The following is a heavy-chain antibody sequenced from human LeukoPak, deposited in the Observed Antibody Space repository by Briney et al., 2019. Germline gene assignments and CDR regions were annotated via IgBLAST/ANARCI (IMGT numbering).Heavy chain of an antibody. CDR3: ARGGYQYNWFDP. J-gene: IGHJ5*02. Sequence: GGSLRLSCAASAFTFSDSYMSWIRQAPGKGLKWVSYIGSSGGHTNYADSVKGRFTISRDNAKNSLFLQLNSLRAEDTAVYYCARGGYQYNWFDPWGQGTLVTVSS. CDR2: IGSSGGHT. V-gene: IGHV3-11*06. D-gene: IGHD2-2*01. CDR1: AFTFSDSY.